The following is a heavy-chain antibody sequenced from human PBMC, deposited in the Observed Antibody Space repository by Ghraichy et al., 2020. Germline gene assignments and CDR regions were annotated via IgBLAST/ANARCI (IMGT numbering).Heavy chain of an antibody. CDR2: IDWDDDK. Sequence: QTLSLTCAFSGFSLSTSGMCVSWIRQPPGKALEWLARIDWDDDKYYSTSLKTRLTISRDTSKNQVVLTMTNMDPVDTATYYCARIKVARGIDFWGQGTLVTVSS. J-gene: IGHJ4*02. CDR1: GFSLSTSGMC. CDR3: ARIKVARGIDF. V-gene: IGHV2-70*11. D-gene: IGHD3-10*01.